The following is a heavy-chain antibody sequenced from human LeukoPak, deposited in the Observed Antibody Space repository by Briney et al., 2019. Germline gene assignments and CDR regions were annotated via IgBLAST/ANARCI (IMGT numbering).Heavy chain of an antibody. Sequence: AGGSLRLSCAASGFTFSSYSMNWVRQAPGKGLEWVSSISSSSSYIYYADSVKGRFTISRDNAKNSLYLQMNSLRAEDTALYYCAKDSTTYQLLSLVYWGQGTLVTVSS. CDR2: ISSSSSYI. V-gene: IGHV3-21*04. CDR1: GFTFSSYS. D-gene: IGHD2-2*01. J-gene: IGHJ4*02. CDR3: AKDSTTYQLLSLVY.